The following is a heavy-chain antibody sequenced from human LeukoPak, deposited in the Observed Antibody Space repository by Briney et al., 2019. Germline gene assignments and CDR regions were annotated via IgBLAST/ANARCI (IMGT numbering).Heavy chain of an antibody. V-gene: IGHV3-33*06. D-gene: IGHD6-13*01. J-gene: IGHJ5*02. CDR2: IGYDGSEK. CDR3: AKGRSYSSSWLNT. CDR1: GLSFSSYG. Sequence: GGSLRLSCAASGLSFSSYGMHWVRQAPGKGLEWVAVIGYDGSEKYYADSVKGRLAISRDNSKNTLYLQMNSLRAEDTAVYYCAKGRSYSSSWLNTLGQGTLVTVSS.